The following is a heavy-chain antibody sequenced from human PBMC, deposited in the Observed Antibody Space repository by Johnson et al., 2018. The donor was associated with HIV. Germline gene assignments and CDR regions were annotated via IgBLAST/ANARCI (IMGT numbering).Heavy chain of an antibody. CDR2: IYSGGST. Sequence: VQLVESGGGLVQPGGSLTLSCAASGFTFSNYAMSWVRRAPGKELEWVAVIYSGGSTYYANSVKGRFTISRDNSKNTLHLQMGSLRAEDMGVYYCARGTVCGGDCYSRAFDSWGQGTIVTVSS. CDR3: ARGTVCGGDCYSRAFDS. CDR1: GFTFSNYA. V-gene: IGHV3-66*01. J-gene: IGHJ3*02. D-gene: IGHD2-21*02.